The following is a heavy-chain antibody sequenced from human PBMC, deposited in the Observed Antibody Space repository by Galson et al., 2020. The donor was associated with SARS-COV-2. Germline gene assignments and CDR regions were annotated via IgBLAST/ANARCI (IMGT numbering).Heavy chain of an antibody. CDR2: ISSNGGST. Sequence: GGSLRLSCSASGFTFSSYAMHWVRQAPGKGLEYVSAISSNGGSTYYADSVKGRFTISRDNSKNTLYLQMSSLRAEDTAVYYCVKGWWGSDFDYWGQGTLVTVSS. V-gene: IGHV3-64D*06. D-gene: IGHD2-15*01. J-gene: IGHJ4*02. CDR1: GFTFSSYA. CDR3: VKGWWGSDFDY.